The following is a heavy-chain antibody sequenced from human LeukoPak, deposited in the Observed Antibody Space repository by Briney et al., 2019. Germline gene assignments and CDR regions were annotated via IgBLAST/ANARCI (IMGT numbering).Heavy chain of an antibody. Sequence: GGSLRLSCAASGFTFSSYAMSWVRQAPGKGLEWVSAISGSGGSTYYADSVKGRFTISRDNSKNTLYLQMNSLRAEDTAVYYCAKTITAKVKCYYGMDVWGKGTTVTVSS. J-gene: IGHJ6*04. V-gene: IGHV3-23*01. D-gene: IGHD5-18*01. CDR3: AKTITAKVKCYYGMDV. CDR2: ISGSGGST. CDR1: GFTFSSYA.